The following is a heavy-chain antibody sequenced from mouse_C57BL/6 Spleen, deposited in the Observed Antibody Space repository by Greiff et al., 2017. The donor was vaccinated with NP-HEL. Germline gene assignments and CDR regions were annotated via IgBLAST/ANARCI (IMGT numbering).Heavy chain of an antibody. D-gene: IGHD1-1*01. V-gene: IGHV5-17*01. CDR2: ISSGSSTI. CDR1: GFTFSDYG. CDR3: ASDYGSSWYFDV. Sequence: EVKLQESGGGLVKPGGSLKLSCAASGFTFSDYGMHWVRQAPEKGLEWVAYISSGSSTIYYADTVKGRFTISRDNAKNTLFLQMTSLRAEDTAMYYCASDYGSSWYFDVWGTGTTVTVSS. J-gene: IGHJ1*03.